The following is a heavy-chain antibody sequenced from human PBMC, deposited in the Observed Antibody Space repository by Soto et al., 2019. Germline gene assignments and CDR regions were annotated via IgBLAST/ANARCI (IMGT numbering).Heavy chain of an antibody. CDR2: IWYDGSNK. D-gene: IGHD2-15*01. V-gene: IGHV3-33*08. Sequence: QVQLVESGGGVVQPGGSLRLSCTTSGFTFNTYGMYWVRQAPGKGLEWVAIIWYDGSNKYYGDSVKGRFTISRDNFKNTLDLKMDSLRAEDTALYYCARGDCTGAYCYSWPFNYGVDVWGQGTTVTVSS. J-gene: IGHJ6*02. CDR1: GFTFNTYG. CDR3: ARGDCTGAYCYSWPFNYGVDV.